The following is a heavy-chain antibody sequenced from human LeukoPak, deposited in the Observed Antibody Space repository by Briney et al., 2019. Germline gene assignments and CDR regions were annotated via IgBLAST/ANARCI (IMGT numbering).Heavy chain of an antibody. Sequence: PSETLSLTCSVSGGSISSSGYYWSWIRQPPGKGLEWIGYIYHGGSTYSNPSLKSRIMLSVDRARNHLSLKLSSVTAADTAVYYCARHYGGNLRFDPWGQGTLVTVSS. CDR1: GGSISSSGYY. CDR2: IYHGGST. CDR3: ARHYGGNLRFDP. D-gene: IGHD4-23*01. J-gene: IGHJ5*02. V-gene: IGHV4-30-2*01.